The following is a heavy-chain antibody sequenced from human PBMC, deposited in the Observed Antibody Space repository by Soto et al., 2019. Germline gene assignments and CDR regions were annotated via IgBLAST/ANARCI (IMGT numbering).Heavy chain of an antibody. D-gene: IGHD2-8*01. J-gene: IGHJ3*02. CDR3: ATAVGLMGSKTAFDI. CDR1: GYTFNSDG. CDR2: ISAYNGNT. Sequence: ASVKVSCKASGYTFNSDGVSWVRQAPGQGLEWMGWISAYNGNTNYAQKLQGRVTMTTDTSTSTAYMELSSLRSEDTAVYYCATAVGLMGSKTAFDIWGQGTKVTVSS. V-gene: IGHV1-18*01.